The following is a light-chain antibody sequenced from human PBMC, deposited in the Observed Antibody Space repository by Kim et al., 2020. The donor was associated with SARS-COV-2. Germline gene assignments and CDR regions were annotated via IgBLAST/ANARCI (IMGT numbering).Light chain of an antibody. CDR1: SSNIRNNY. Sequence: GQKVTISCSGSSSNIRNNYVSWYQQLPGTAPKLLIYDNNKRPSGIPDRFSGSKSGTSATLGITGLQTGDEADYCCGTWDSSLSAVVFGGGTQLTVL. J-gene: IGLJ2*01. CDR2: DNN. CDR3: GTWDSSLSAVV. V-gene: IGLV1-51*01.